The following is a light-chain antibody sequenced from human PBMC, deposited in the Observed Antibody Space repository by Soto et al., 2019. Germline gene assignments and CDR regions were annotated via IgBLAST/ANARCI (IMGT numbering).Light chain of an antibody. CDR2: GAS. V-gene: IGKV3-20*01. Sequence: ETVLTQSPGTLSLSPGERATLSCRASQSVSSNYLAWYQHIPGQAPRLLIYGASTMATGIPDRFSGSGSGTDFTLTISRLEPEDFAVYYCQQFDRSLPSWTFGQGTTVE. J-gene: IGKJ1*01. CDR1: QSVSSNY. CDR3: QQFDRSLPSWT.